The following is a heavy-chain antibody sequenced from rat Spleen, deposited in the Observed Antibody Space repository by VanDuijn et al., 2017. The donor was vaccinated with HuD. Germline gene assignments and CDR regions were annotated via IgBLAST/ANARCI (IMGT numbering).Heavy chain of an antibody. Sequence: EVQLVESDGGLVQPGRSLKLSCAVSGFTFSDNYMAWVRQAPTKGLEWVASISYEGSSTYYGDSVKGRFTISRDNAKNTLYLQMNSLRSEDTATYYCASLSGYFDYWGQGVMVTVSS. CDR2: ISYEGSST. J-gene: IGHJ2*01. D-gene: IGHD4-3*01. CDR1: GFTFSDNY. V-gene: IGHV5-22*01. CDR3: ASLSGYFDY.